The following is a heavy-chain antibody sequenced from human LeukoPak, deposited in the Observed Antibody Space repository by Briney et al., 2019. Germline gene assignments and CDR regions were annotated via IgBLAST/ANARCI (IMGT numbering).Heavy chain of an antibody. J-gene: IGHJ5*02. CDR2: INPNSGDT. D-gene: IGHD2-15*01. CDR1: GYTFTVYY. Sequence: GASVKVSCKASGYTFTVYYMYWVRQAPGQGLEWMGRINPNSGDTDYAQNFQGRVTMTRDTSMSTAYMELTNLRSDDTAVYYCARGYCSGGTCYLVENWFDPWGQGTLVTVSS. V-gene: IGHV1-2*06. CDR3: ARGYCSGGTCYLVENWFDP.